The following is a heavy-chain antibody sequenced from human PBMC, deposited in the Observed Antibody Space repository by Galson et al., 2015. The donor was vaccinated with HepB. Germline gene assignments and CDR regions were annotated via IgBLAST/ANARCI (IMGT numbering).Heavy chain of an antibody. D-gene: IGHD1-7*01. Sequence: SVKVSCKASGYTFTSYYMHWVRQAPGQGLEWMGIINPSGGSTSYAQKFQGRVTMTRDTSTSTVYMELSSLRSEDTAVYYCARGGRGGITGTRVMDVWGQGTTVTVSS. J-gene: IGHJ6*02. CDR2: INPSGGST. CDR3: ARGGRGGITGTRVMDV. CDR1: GYTFTSYY. V-gene: IGHV1-46*01.